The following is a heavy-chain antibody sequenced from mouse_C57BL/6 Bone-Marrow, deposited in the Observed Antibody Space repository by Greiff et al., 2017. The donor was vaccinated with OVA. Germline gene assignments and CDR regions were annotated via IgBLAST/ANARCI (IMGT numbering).Heavy chain of an antibody. CDR3: ASHYDPWYFDV. J-gene: IGHJ1*03. V-gene: IGHV1-69*01. D-gene: IGHD2-4*01. CDR2: IDPSDSYT. CDR1: GYTFTSYW. Sequence: QVQLQQPGAELVMPGASVKLSCKASGYTFTSYWMHWVKQRPGQGLEWIGEIDPSDSYTNYNQKFKGKSTLTVDKSSSTAYMQLSSLTSEDSAVYDCASHYDPWYFDVWGTGTTVTVSS.